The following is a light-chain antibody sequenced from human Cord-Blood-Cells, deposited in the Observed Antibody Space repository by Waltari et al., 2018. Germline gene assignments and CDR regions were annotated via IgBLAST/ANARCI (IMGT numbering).Light chain of an antibody. V-gene: IGLV1-44*01. J-gene: IGLJ1*01. CDR1: SSNIGRNT. Sequence: QSVLTQPPSASGTPGQRVTISCSGSSSNIGRNTVNWYHQLPGTAPKLLIYSNNQRPSGVPDRFSGSKSGTSASLAISGLQSEDEADYYCAAWDDSLNGYVFGTGTKVTVL. CDR2: SNN. CDR3: AAWDDSLNGYV.